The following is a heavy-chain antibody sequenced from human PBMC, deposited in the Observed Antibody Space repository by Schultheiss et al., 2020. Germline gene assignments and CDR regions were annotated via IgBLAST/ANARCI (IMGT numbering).Heavy chain of an antibody. Sequence: SETLSLTCTVSGGSISSSNWWSWVRQPPGKGLEWFGSINYSGRPYYNPSLKSRVTISVDTSKNQFSLKLSSVTAADTAVYYCARGTPFLYYYYMDVWGKGTTVTVSS. CDR3: ARGTPFLYYYYMDV. V-gene: IGHV4-4*02. J-gene: IGHJ6*03. CDR2: INYSGRP. CDR1: GGSISSSNW.